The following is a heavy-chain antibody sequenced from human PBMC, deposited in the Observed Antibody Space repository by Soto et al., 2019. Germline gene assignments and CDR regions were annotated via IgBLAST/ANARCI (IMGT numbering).Heavy chain of an antibody. CDR2: ISGSTGTK. Sequence: PGGCLRLSFGVYVFTFRNFRVTRGRHAPGKGLEWVSEISGSTGTKYYEDTVKGRFIISRDKAKNTLHLQMNSLRAVYSAVFYCANDTSSSPYYMDVWGKGTMVTVSS. D-gene: IGHD2-2*01. J-gene: IGHJ6*03. CDR1: VFTFRNFR. CDR3: ANDTSSSPYYMDV. V-gene: IGHV3-23*01.